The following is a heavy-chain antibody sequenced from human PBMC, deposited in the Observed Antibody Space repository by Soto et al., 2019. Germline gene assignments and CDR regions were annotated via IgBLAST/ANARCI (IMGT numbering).Heavy chain of an antibody. CDR3: ARDDVLCDGGRCYGVPLDV. Sequence: PGGSLRLSCAASGFTFSNYEMHWVRQAPGKGLEYVSGISNNGAHTDYAKSVKGRFTISRDNSENTLYLQMGSLRAEDMAVYYCARDDVLCDGGRCYGVPLDVWGKGTTVTGSS. CDR2: ISNNGAHT. CDR1: GFTFSNYE. J-gene: IGHJ6*04. D-gene: IGHD2-15*01. V-gene: IGHV3-64*01.